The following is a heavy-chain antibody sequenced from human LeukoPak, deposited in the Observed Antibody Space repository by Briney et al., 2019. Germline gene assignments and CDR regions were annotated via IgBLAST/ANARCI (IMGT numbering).Heavy chain of an antibody. CDR2: ISYDGSNK. D-gene: IGHD3-10*01. J-gene: IGHJ4*02. Sequence: GRSLRLSCAASGFTFSSYGMHWVRQAPGKGLEWVAVISYDGSNKYYADSVKGRFTISSDNSKNTLYLQMNSLRAEDTAVYYCAKDIGDIWFGELFGYWGQGTLVTVSS. CDR3: AKDIGDIWFGELFGY. CDR1: GFTFSSYG. V-gene: IGHV3-30*18.